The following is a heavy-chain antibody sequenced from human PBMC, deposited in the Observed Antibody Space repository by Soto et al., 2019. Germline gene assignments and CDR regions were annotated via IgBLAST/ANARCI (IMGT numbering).Heavy chain of an antibody. CDR1: GYSFTSYW. D-gene: IGHD3-3*01. V-gene: IGHV5-51*01. CDR3: ARESSGYSTRFDY. Sequence: GESLKISCKCSGYSFTSYWIGWVRQMPGKGLEWMGIIYPGDSDTRYNPSLKSRVTISVDTSKNQFSLKLSSVTAADTAVYYCARESSGYSTRFDYWGQGTLVTVSS. J-gene: IGHJ4*02. CDR2: IYPGDSDT.